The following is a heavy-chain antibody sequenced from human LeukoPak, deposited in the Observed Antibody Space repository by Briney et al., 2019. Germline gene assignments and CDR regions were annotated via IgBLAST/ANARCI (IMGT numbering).Heavy chain of an antibody. D-gene: IGHD6-19*01. CDR2: IYPGDSDT. V-gene: IGHV5-51*01. CDR3: ATLLRGIYSSGPHASFDY. Sequence: GESLKTSCKTSGYNFNNYWIAWVRQMPGKGLEWMGIIYPGDSDTRYSPSFQGHVTFSADKSISTAYLHCSSLKASDTAMYYCATLLRGIYSSGPHASFDYWGQGTLVTVSS. CDR1: GYNFNNYW. J-gene: IGHJ4*02.